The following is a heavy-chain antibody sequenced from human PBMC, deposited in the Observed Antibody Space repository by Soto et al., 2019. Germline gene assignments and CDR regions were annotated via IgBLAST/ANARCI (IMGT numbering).Heavy chain of an antibody. CDR3: ARDCSSTSCSSSTAAIYYYYGMDV. Sequence: GASVKVSCKASGGTFSSYAISWVRQAPGQGLEWMGRIIPIFGTANYAQKFQGRVTITADESTSTAYMELSSLRSEDTAVYYCARDCSSTSCSSSTAAIYYYYGMDVWGQGTTVTVSS. J-gene: IGHJ6*02. D-gene: IGHD2-2*01. CDR2: IIPIFGTA. CDR1: GGTFSSYA. V-gene: IGHV1-69*13.